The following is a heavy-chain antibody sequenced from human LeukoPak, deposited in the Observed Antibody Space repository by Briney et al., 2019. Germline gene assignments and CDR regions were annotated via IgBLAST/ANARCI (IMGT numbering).Heavy chain of an antibody. V-gene: IGHV1-69*05. CDR3: ARGAHDYSNYVGSYYFDY. J-gene: IGHJ4*02. CDR1: GGTFSSYA. D-gene: IGHD4-11*01. Sequence: SVKVSCKASGGTFSSYAISWVRQAPGQGLEWMGGIIPIFGTANYAQKFQGRVTITTDESTSTAYTELSSLRSEDTAVYYCARGAHDYSNYVGSYYFDYWGQGTLVTVSS. CDR2: IIPIFGTA.